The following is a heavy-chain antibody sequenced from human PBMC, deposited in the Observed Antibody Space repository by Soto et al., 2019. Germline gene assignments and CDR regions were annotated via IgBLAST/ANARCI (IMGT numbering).Heavy chain of an antibody. D-gene: IGHD3-9*01. CDR2: IYYSGST. CDR3: AREITILPDNWFDP. V-gene: IGHV4-31*03. Sequence: QVQLQESGPGLVKPSQTLSLTCTVSGGSISSGGYYWSWIRQHPGKGLEWIGYIYYSGSTYYNPSLKSRVTISVDTSKNQFSLKLSSVTAADTAVYYCAREITILPDNWFDPWGQGTLVTVSS. J-gene: IGHJ5*02. CDR1: GGSISSGGYY.